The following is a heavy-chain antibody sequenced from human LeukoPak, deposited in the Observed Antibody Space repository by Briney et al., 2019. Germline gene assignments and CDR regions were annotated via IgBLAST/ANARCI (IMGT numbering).Heavy chain of an antibody. CDR2: ISGSGGST. V-gene: IGHV3-23*01. Sequence: GGSLRLSCAASGFTVRTNYMSWVRQAPGKGLEWVSAISGSGGSTYYADSVKGRFTISRDNSKNTLYLQMNSLRAEDTAVYYCAKANMVRGVTLKFDYWGQGTLVTVSS. CDR1: GFTVRTNY. D-gene: IGHD3-10*01. CDR3: AKANMVRGVTLKFDY. J-gene: IGHJ4*02.